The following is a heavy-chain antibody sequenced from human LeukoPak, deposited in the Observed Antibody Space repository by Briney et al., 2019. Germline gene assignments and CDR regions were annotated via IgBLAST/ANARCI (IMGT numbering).Heavy chain of an antibody. CDR1: GFTFSKSW. D-gene: IGHD3-16*01. J-gene: IGHJ6*02. CDR3: ATYTHWVAGDV. Sequence: GGSLRLSCAASGFTFSKSWMSWVRQAPGKGLEWVANMNEDGSERDYVDSVKGQFTISRDNARKSVYLQMSSLRAEDTAVYYCATYTHWVAGDVWGQGTTVTVSS. CDR2: MNEDGSER. V-gene: IGHV3-7*01.